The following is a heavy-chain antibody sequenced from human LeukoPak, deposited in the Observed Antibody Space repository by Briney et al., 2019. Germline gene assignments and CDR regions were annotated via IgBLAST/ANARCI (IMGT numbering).Heavy chain of an antibody. CDR1: GDIFTSYD. CDR3: ARGSSWYNY. CDR2: MNPNSGNT. D-gene: IGHD6-13*01. V-gene: IGHV1-8*01. J-gene: IGHJ4*02. Sequence: ASVKVSCKASGDIFTSYDINWVRQATGQGLEWMGWMNPNSGNTGYAQKFQGRVTMTRNTSISTTYMELSSLRSEDTAVYYCARGSSWYNYWGQGTLVTVSS.